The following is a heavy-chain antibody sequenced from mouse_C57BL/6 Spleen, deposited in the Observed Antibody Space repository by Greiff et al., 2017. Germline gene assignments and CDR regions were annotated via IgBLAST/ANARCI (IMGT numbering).Heavy chain of an antibody. Sequence: EVKLVESGPELVKPGASVKISCKASGYSFTGYYMNWVKQSPEKSLEWIGEINPSTGGTTYNQKFKAKATLTVDKSSSTAYMQLKSLTSEDSAVYYCARSELRRWYFDVWGTGTTVTVSS. CDR1: GYSFTGYY. CDR3: ARSELRRWYFDV. J-gene: IGHJ1*03. D-gene: IGHD2-12*01. V-gene: IGHV1-42*01. CDR2: INPSTGGT.